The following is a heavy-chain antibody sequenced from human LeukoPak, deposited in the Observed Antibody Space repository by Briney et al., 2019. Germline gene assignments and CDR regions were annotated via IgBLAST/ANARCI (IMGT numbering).Heavy chain of an antibody. V-gene: IGHV3-11*04. CDR2: ITNSGTTI. Sequence: GGSPRLSCAASGFTFTDYYMSWIRQAPGKGLEWVSYITNSGTTIYYADSVKGRFTISRDNAKNSLYLQMNSLRAEDTAVYYCARGRGGTSFNSYYYYMDVWGKGTTVTVSS. CDR1: GFTFTDYY. CDR3: ARGRGGTSFNSYYYYMDV. D-gene: IGHD2-2*01. J-gene: IGHJ6*03.